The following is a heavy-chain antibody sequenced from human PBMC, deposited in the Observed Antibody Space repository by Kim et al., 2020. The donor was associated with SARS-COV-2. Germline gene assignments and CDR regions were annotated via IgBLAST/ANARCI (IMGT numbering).Heavy chain of an antibody. V-gene: IGHV3-13*04. D-gene: IGHD6-19*01. CDR1: GFTFSSYD. CDR2: IGTAGDT. CDR3: AREGGYSSGRDYYYYYGMEV. Sequence: GGSLRLSCAASGFTFSSYDMHWVRQATGKGLEWVSAIGTAGDTYYPGSVKGRFTISRENAKNSLYLQMNSLRAGDTAVYYCAREGGYSSGRDYYYYYGMEVWGQGTTVTVSS. J-gene: IGHJ6*02.